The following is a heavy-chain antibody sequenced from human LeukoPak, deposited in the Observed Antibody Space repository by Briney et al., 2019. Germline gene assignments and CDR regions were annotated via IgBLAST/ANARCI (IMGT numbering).Heavy chain of an antibody. V-gene: IGHV4-34*01. CDR2: INHSGST. Sequence: SETLSLTCAVYGGSFSGYYWSWIRQPPGKGLEWIGEINHSGSTNYNPSLKSRVTISVDTSKNQFSLKLSSVTAADTAVYYCARDPRGYSGYDSYFDYWGQGTLVTVSS. J-gene: IGHJ4*02. D-gene: IGHD5-12*01. CDR1: GGSFSGYY. CDR3: ARDPRGYSGYDSYFDY.